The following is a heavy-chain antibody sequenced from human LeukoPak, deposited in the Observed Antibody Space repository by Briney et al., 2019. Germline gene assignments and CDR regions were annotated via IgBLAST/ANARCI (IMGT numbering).Heavy chain of an antibody. V-gene: IGHV4-39*01. Sequence: PSETLSLTCTVSGGSISSSSYYWGWIRQPPGKGLEWIGSIYYSGSTYYNPSLKSRVTISVDTSKNQFSLKLSSVTAADTAVYYCARSPKNPLRYCSSTSCYWRDWGQGTLVTVSS. CDR1: GGSISSSSYY. J-gene: IGHJ4*02. CDR2: IYYSGST. CDR3: ARSPKNPLRYCSSTSCYWRD. D-gene: IGHD2-2*01.